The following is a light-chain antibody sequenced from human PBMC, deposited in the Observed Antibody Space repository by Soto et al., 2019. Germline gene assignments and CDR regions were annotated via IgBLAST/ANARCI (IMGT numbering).Light chain of an antibody. V-gene: IGKV3-11*01. CDR3: QPRSNWPLT. Sequence: EIVLTQSPATLSLSPGERATLSCRASQSVSSYLAWYQQKPGQAPRLLIYDASNRATGIPARFSGSGSGTDFTLTISSLEPEDFAVYYCQPRSNWPLTFGGGTQVEIK. J-gene: IGKJ4*01. CDR1: QSVSSY. CDR2: DAS.